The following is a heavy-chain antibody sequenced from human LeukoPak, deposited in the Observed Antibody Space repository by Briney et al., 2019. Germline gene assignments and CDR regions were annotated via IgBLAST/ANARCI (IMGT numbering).Heavy chain of an antibody. J-gene: IGHJ1*01. D-gene: IGHD5-18*01. CDR2: INSDGSST. V-gene: IGHV3-74*01. CDR1: GFTFSSYW. Sequence: GGSLRLSCAASGFTFSSYWMHWVRQAPGKGLVWVSRINSDGSSTSYADSVKGRFTISRDNAKNTLYLQMNSLRDEDTAVYYCARVDTAMVGYFQHWGQGTLVTVSS. CDR3: ARVDTAMVGYFQH.